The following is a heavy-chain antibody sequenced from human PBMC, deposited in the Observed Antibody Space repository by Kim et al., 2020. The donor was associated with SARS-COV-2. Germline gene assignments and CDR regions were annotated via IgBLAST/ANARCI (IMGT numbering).Heavy chain of an antibody. Sequence: SETLSLTCTVSGGSVSGHYWTWIRQPPGKGLEWIGFSHSGGSSSYSSSLKSRVTISVDTSKNEFSLQLTSVTAADTAVYYCASVGGFNSVFDSWGQRTL. V-gene: IGHV4-59*02. CDR1: GGSVSGHY. CDR2: SHSGGSS. CDR3: ASVGGFNSVFDS. D-gene: IGHD3-16*01. J-gene: IGHJ1*01.